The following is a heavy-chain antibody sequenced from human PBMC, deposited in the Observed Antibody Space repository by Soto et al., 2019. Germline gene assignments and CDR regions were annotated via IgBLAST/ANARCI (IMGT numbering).Heavy chain of an antibody. D-gene: IGHD7-27*01. V-gene: IGHV4-30-4*01. J-gene: IGHJ4*02. CDR3: ARGPPGDKVDY. Sequence: QVQLQESGPGLVKPSQTLSLTCTVSGGSINTVIYYWSWIRQSPDKGLEWIGHIYNGGTTYNNPSVTSRVTISVDTSNNLCSLKLSSVSAADPAVYYCARGPPGDKVDYWGQGTLVTVSS. CDR1: GGSINTVIYY. CDR2: IYNGGTT.